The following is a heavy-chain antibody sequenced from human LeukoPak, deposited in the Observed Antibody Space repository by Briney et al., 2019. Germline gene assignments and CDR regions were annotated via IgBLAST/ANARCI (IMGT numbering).Heavy chain of an antibody. V-gene: IGHV3-23*01. J-gene: IGHJ4*02. Sequence: PGGSLRLSCAASGFTFSSYAMSWVRQAPGKGLEWVSAISGSGGSTYYADSVKGRFTISRDNSKNTLYLQMDSLRAEDTAVYYCAKDRITMVRGVTMGADYWGQGTLVTVSS. CDR1: GFTFSSYA. D-gene: IGHD3-10*01. CDR2: ISGSGGST. CDR3: AKDRITMVRGVTMGADY.